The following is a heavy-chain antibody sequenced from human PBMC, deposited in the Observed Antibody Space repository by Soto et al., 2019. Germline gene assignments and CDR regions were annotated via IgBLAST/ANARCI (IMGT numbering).Heavy chain of an antibody. D-gene: IGHD3-10*01. J-gene: IGHJ4*02. CDR1: GFTFSSYA. Sequence: QVQLVESGGGVVQPGRSLRLSCAASGFTFSSYAMHWVRQAPGKGLEWVAVISYDGSNKYYADSVKGRFTISRDNSKNTLYLQMNSLRAEDTAVYYCARGRSLVRGYIDYWGQGTLVTVSS. V-gene: IGHV3-30-3*01. CDR2: ISYDGSNK. CDR3: ARGRSLVRGYIDY.